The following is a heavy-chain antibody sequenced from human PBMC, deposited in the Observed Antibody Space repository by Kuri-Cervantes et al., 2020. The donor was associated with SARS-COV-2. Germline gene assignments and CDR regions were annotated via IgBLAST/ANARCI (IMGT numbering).Heavy chain of an antibody. CDR2: ISAYNGNT. D-gene: IGHD2-15*01. V-gene: IGHV1-18*01. CDR1: GYTFTSYG. Sequence: ASVKVSCKASGYTFTSYGISWVRQAPGQGLEWMGWISAYNGNTNYAQKLQGRVTMTRDTSTSTVYMELSSLRSEDTAVYYCARDLAPVVVGLGGWFDPWGQGTLVTVSS. J-gene: IGHJ5*02. CDR3: ARDLAPVVVGLGGWFDP.